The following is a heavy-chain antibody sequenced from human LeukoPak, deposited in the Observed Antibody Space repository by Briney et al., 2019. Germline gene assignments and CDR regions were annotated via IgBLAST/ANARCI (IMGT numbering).Heavy chain of an antibody. D-gene: IGHD5-18*01. Sequence: GGSLRLSCAASGFSFSSYAMNWVRQAPGKGLEWVSTISGSGDNTYYTDSVKGRFTISRDNAKNTLYLQMSSLRAEDTAVYFCVNGYTFGQYWGQGTLVTVSS. J-gene: IGHJ4*02. CDR3: VNGYTFGQY. CDR2: ISGSGDNT. V-gene: IGHV3-23*01. CDR1: GFSFSSYA.